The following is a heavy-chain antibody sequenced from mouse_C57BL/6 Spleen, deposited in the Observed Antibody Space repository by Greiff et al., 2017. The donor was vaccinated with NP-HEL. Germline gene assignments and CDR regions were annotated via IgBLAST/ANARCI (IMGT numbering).Heavy chain of an antibody. V-gene: IGHV1-42*01. CDR2: INPSTGGT. CDR1: GYSFTGYY. CDR3: ARSGYGNYVGYAMDY. D-gene: IGHD2-10*02. Sequence: VQLQQSGPELVKPGASVKISCKASGYSFTGYYMNWVKQSPEKSLEWIGAINPSTGGTTYNQKFKAKATLTVDNSSSTAYMQLKSLTSEDSAVYYCARSGYGNYVGYAMDYWGQGTSVTVSS. J-gene: IGHJ4*01.